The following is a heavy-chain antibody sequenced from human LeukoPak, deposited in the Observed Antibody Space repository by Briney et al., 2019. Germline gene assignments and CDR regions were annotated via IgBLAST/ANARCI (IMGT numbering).Heavy chain of an antibody. CDR3: ASRVTSTSGFDC. J-gene: IGHJ5*01. Sequence: GRSLRLSCAASGLTFSKYWMHWVRQVPGKGLVWVSRINSDGSTTTYADSVKGRFTISRDNAKNTLYLQMNSLRAEDTAIYYCASRVTSTSGFDCWSQGTLVTVSS. CDR1: GLTFSKYW. CDR2: INSDGSTT. V-gene: IGHV3-74*01. D-gene: IGHD2-21*02.